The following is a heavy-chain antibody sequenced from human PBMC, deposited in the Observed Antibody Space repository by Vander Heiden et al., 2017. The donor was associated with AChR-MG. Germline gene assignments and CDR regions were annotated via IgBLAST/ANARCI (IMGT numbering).Heavy chain of an antibody. Sequence: QVQLVQSGAGVKKPGSSVKVSCKASGGTFSSHTSSGVRRAPGQGLEWMGRIIPILGIADNAKEVQGIVTSTANNSTSTAYMELSSLRSEETAVYYGAEDLGYCSGGSCHSYFDYWGQGTLVTVSS. CDR3: AEDLGYCSGGSCHSYFDY. CDR1: GGTFSSHT. D-gene: IGHD2-15*01. V-gene: IGHV1-69*02. J-gene: IGHJ4*02. CDR2: IIPILGIA.